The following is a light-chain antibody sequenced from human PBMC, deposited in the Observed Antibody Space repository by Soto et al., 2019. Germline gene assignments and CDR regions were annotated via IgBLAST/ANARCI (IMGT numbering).Light chain of an antibody. Sequence: IQLTPSPPSLSASVGDRVTITCRASQGVSSSLAWYHQQPGKAPKLLIYAATTLQSGVPSRFSGSGSGTDFTLTINSLQPEDFATYYCQQLHSYPFTFGQGTRLEIK. CDR3: QQLHSYPFT. V-gene: IGKV1-9*01. CDR2: AAT. CDR1: QGVSSS. J-gene: IGKJ5*01.